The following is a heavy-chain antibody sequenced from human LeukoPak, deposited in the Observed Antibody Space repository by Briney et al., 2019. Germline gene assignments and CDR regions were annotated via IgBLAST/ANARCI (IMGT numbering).Heavy chain of an antibody. CDR1: GFTFSDYY. V-gene: IGHV3-11*06. J-gene: IGHJ4*02. Sequence: GSLRLSCAASGFTFSDYYMSWIRQAPGKGLEWVSYISSSSSYTNYADSVKGRFTISRDNAKNSLYLQMNSLRAEDTAVYYCASGGRYCSSTSCFDYWGQGTLVTVSS. CDR2: ISSSSSYT. CDR3: ASGGRYCSSTSCFDY. D-gene: IGHD2-2*01.